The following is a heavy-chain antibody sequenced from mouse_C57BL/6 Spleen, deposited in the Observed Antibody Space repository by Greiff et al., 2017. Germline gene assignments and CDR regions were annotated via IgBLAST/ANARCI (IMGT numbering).Heavy chain of an antibody. Sequence: EVKLMESGGGLVKPGGSLKLSCAASGFTFSDYGMHWVRQAPEKGLEWVAYISSGSSTIYYADTVKGRFTISRDNAKNTLFLQMTSLRSEDTAMYYCANGKGYFDVWGTGTTVTVSS. CDR1: GFTFSDYG. D-gene: IGHD2-1*01. CDR3: ANGKGYFDV. CDR2: ISSGSSTI. V-gene: IGHV5-17*01. J-gene: IGHJ1*03.